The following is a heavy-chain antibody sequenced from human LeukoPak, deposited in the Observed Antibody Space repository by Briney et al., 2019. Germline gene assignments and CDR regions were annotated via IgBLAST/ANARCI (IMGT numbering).Heavy chain of an antibody. Sequence: GGSLRLSCAASGFTFSSYGMHWVRQAPGKGLEWVAVISYDGSNKYYADSVKGRFTISRDNSKNTLYLQMNSLRAEDTAVYYCAKDRNGLYWGQGTLVTVSS. CDR3: AKDRNGLY. V-gene: IGHV3-30*18. CDR1: GFTFSSYG. D-gene: IGHD1-1*01. J-gene: IGHJ4*02. CDR2: ISYDGSNK.